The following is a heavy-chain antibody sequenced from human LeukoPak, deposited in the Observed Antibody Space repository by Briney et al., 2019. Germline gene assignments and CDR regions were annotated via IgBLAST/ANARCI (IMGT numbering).Heavy chain of an antibody. D-gene: IGHD4-17*01. Sequence: GGSLRLSCAASGFTFSNYAMHWVRQAPGKGLEWVAFISYDGSSKYYADSVKGRFTISRDNSKNMMYLQMSSLRAEDPAVYYCARRGHDYGDSEWFDPWGQGTLVTVSS. CDR1: GFTFSNYA. V-gene: IGHV3-30*04. CDR2: ISYDGSSK. J-gene: IGHJ5*02. CDR3: ARRGHDYGDSEWFDP.